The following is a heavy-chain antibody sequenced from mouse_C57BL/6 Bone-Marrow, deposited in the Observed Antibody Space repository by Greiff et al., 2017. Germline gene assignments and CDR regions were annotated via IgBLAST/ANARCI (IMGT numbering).Heavy chain of an antibody. D-gene: IGHD2-4*01. J-gene: IGHJ1*03. CDR3: ARCHYDFVWYFDV. V-gene: IGHV1-81*01. CDR1: GYTFTSYG. CDR2: IYPRSGNT. Sequence: QVQLQQSGAELARPGASVKLSCKASGYTFTSYGISWVKQRTGQGLEWIGEIYPRSGNTYYNEKFKSKATLTADKSSSTAYMELRSLTSEDSAVYFCARCHYDFVWYFDVWGTGTTVTVSS.